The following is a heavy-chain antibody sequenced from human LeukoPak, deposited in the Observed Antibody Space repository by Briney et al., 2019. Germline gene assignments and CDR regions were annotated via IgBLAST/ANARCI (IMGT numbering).Heavy chain of an antibody. CDR3: ARDTDYYYGSGSLDY. J-gene: IGHJ4*02. CDR1: GFTVSSNY. Sequence: PGGSLRLSCAASGFTVSSNYMSWVRQAPGKGLEWVSVIYSGGSTYYADSVKGRFTISRDNSKNTLYLQMNSLRAEDTAVYYCARDTDYYYGSGSLDYWGQGTLVTVSS. CDR2: IYSGGST. D-gene: IGHD3-10*01. V-gene: IGHV3-53*01.